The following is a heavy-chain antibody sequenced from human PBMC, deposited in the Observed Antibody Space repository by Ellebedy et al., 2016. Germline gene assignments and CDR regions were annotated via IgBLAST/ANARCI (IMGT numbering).Heavy chain of an antibody. V-gene: IGHV3-9*01. CDR1: GFTFDDSA. Sequence: SLKISCAASGFTFDDSAMHWVRQAPGKGLEWVSGISWNSGSIGYADSVKGRFTFSRDNAKNSLYLQMNSLRAEDTALYYCAKSPVYSSSWYDYWGQGTLVTVSS. CDR3: AKSPVYSSSWYDY. CDR2: ISWNSGSI. D-gene: IGHD6-13*01. J-gene: IGHJ4*02.